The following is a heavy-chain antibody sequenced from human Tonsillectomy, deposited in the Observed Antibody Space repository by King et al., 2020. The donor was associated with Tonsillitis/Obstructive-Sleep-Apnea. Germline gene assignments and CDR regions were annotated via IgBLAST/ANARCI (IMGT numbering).Heavy chain of an antibody. CDR3: ARRLPGPLRETYYMDV. CDR1: GYSFTSYW. V-gene: IGHV5-10-1*01. CDR2: IDPSDSYT. Sequence: VQLVESGAEVKKPGESLRISCKGSGYSFTSYWISWVRQMPGKGLEWMGRIDPSDSYTNYSPSFQGHVTISAYKSISTAYLQWSSLKASDTAMYYCARRLPGPLRETYYMDVWGKGTTVTVSS. J-gene: IGHJ6*03. D-gene: IGHD2-21*01.